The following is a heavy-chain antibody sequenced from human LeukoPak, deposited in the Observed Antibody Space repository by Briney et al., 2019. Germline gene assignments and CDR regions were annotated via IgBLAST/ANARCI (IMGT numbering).Heavy chain of an antibody. Sequence: GGSLRLSCAASGFTFSSYSMNWVRQAPGKGLEWVSSISSSSSYIYYADSVKGRFTISRDNAKNSLYLQMNGLRAEDTAVYYCARDHYGDYVFDYWGQGTLVTVSS. CDR1: GFTFSSYS. V-gene: IGHV3-21*01. J-gene: IGHJ4*02. CDR3: ARDHYGDYVFDY. CDR2: ISSSSSYI. D-gene: IGHD4-17*01.